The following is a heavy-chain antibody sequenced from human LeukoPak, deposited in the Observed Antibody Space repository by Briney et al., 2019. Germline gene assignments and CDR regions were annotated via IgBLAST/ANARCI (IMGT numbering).Heavy chain of an antibody. CDR2: IYYSGST. CDR3: ASSLHCSGGSCYPYYYYGMDV. J-gene: IGHJ6*02. CDR1: GGSISSYY. D-gene: IGHD2-15*01. V-gene: IGHV4-59*01. Sequence: SETLSLTCTGSGGSISSYYWSWIRQPPGKGLEWIGYIYYSGSTNYNPSLKSRVTISVDTSKNQFSLKLSSVTAADTAVYYCASSLHCSGGSCYPYYYYGMDVWGQGTTVTVSS.